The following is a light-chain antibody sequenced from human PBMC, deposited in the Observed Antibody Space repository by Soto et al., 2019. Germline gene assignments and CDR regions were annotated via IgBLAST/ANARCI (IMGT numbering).Light chain of an antibody. CDR2: AAS. V-gene: IGKV1-39*01. CDR1: QSISTY. CDR3: QQSYSAPPT. Sequence: GDRVTITFRASQSISTYLNWYQQKPGKAPRLLIFAASSLQSGVPSRFSGSGSGTHFTLTISNLQPEDFASYYCQQSYSAPPTFGQGTKVDI. J-gene: IGKJ1*01.